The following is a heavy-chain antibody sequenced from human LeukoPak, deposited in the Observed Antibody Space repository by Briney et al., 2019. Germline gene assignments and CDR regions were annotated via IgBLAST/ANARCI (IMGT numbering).Heavy chain of an antibody. D-gene: IGHD3-3*01. CDR1: GASISSSNYY. CDR2: IYYSGST. Sequence: LETLYLTCTVSGASISSSNYYWDWIRQPPGKGLEWIGSIYYSGSTYYNPSLKSRVTISVDTSKKQFSLKLSSVTAADTAVYYCARRGAWSGFYDYWGEGTVVTVSS. V-gene: IGHV4-39*01. CDR3: ARRGAWSGFYDY. J-gene: IGHJ4*02.